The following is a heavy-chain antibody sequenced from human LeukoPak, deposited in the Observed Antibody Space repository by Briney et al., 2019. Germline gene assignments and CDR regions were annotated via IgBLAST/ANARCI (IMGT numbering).Heavy chain of an antibody. J-gene: IGHJ4*02. Sequence: ASVKVSCKASGYTFTGYYMHWVRQAPGQGLEWMGWINPNSGGTNYAQKFQGRFTMTRDTSISTAYMELSRLRSDDTAVYYCAKADGHREETDYWGQGTLVTVSS. D-gene: IGHD5-24*01. V-gene: IGHV1-2*02. CDR3: AKADGHREETDY. CDR2: INPNSGGT. CDR1: GYTFTGYY.